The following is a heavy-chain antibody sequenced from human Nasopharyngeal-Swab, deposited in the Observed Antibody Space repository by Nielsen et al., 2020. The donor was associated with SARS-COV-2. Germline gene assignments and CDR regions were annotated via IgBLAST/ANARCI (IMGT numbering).Heavy chain of an antibody. Sequence: SLKISCAASGFTFDDYAMHWVRQAPGKGLEWVSGISWNSGSIGYADSVKGRFTISRDNAKNSLYLQMNSLRAEDTALYYCAKGDGLGATTASFDYWGQGTLVTDSS. J-gene: IGHJ4*02. CDR2: ISWNSGSI. CDR3: AKGDGLGATTASFDY. CDR1: GFTFDDYA. D-gene: IGHD5-24*01. V-gene: IGHV3-9*01.